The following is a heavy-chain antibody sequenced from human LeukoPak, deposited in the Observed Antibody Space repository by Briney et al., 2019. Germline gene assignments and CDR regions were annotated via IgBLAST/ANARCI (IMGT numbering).Heavy chain of an antibody. CDR2: IYYSGST. CDR3: ARLILTPRTYYFDY. J-gene: IGHJ4*02. Sequence: PSETLSLTCTVSGGSISSSNYYWGWIRQPPGKGLEWIGSIYYSGSTYYNPSLKSRVTISVDTSKNQFSLKLRSVTAADTAVYYCARLILTPRTYYFDYWGQGSLVTVSS. CDR1: GGSISSSNYY. V-gene: IGHV4-39*01. D-gene: IGHD3-9*01.